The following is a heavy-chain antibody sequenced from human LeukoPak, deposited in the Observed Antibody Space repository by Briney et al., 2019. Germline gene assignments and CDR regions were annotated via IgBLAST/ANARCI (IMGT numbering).Heavy chain of an antibody. V-gene: IGHV3-7*01. D-gene: IGHD1-14*01. J-gene: IGHJ4*02. CDR1: GFTFSGHW. CDR3: TRDRSRAEDD. Sequence: GGSLRLSCAASGFTFSGHWMSWVRQAPGKGLECVANINQGGSDKYYVDSVKGRFTISRDNANNLLYLQMNSLGGEDTGVYYCTRDRSRAEDDWGQGTLVTVPS. CDR2: INQGGSDK.